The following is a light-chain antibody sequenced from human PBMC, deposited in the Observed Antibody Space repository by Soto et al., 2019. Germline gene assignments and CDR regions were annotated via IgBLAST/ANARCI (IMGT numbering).Light chain of an antibody. J-gene: IGLJ1*01. CDR3: CSYAGSPYV. Sequence: QSALTQPRSVSGSPGQSVTIPCTGTSGDVGGYNYVSWYQQHPGKAPKLMIYDVSKRPSGVPDRFSGSKSGNTASLTISGLQAEDEADYYCCSYAGSPYVFGTGTKLTVL. CDR1: SGDVGGYNY. CDR2: DVS. V-gene: IGLV2-11*01.